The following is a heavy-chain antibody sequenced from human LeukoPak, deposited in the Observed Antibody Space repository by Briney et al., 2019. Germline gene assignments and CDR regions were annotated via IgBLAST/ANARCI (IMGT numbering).Heavy chain of an antibody. CDR1: GGSISSSSYY. CDR3: ARAARITIFGVVIPGGVWFDP. J-gene: IGHJ5*02. V-gene: IGHV4-39*07. D-gene: IGHD3-3*01. Sequence: SETLSLTCTVSGGSISSSSYYWGWIRQPPGKGLEWIGSIYYSGSTYYNPSLKSRVTISVDTSKNQFSLKLSSVTAADTAVYYCARAARITIFGVVIPGGVWFDPWGQGTLVTVSS. CDR2: IYYSGST.